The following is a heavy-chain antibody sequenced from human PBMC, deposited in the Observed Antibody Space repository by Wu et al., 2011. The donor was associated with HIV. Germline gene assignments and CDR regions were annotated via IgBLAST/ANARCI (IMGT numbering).Heavy chain of an antibody. D-gene: IGHD2-15*01. Sequence: QDHLVQSGGEVKKPGSSVKVSCKASGGTFSSHAIYWVRQAPGQGFEWMGRIIPLFGTTNYAQKFQGRLTMTADKSTNTAYMEVSSLRSEDTAVYFCARAPGGHCRGGTCQIPHWYFELWAVALWSLSPQ. CDR2: IIPLFGTT. CDR1: GGTFSSHA. CDR3: ARAPGGHCRGGTCQIPHWYFEL. J-gene: IGHJ2*01. V-gene: IGHV1-69*08.